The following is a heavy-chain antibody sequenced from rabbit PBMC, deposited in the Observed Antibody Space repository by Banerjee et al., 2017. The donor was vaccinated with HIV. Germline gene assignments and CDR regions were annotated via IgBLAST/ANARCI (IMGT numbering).Heavy chain of an antibody. D-gene: IGHD8-1*01. CDR2: IDAGSSGYT. CDR3: ARWVSGSNYWDL. J-gene: IGHJ4*01. V-gene: IGHV1S40*01. Sequence: QSLEESGGDLVKPGASLTLTCTASRFTLSSYWMCWVRQAPGKGLEWIACIDAGSSGYTWYANWAKGRFTISKTSSTTVTLQMTSMTGADTDTYFCARWVSGSNYWDLWGSGTLVTVS. CDR1: RFTLSSYW.